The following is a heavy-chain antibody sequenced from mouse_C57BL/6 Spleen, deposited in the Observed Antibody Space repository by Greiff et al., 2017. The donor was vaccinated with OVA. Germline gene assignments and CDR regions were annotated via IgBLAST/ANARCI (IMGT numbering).Heavy chain of an antibody. CDR2: IDPANGNT. J-gene: IGHJ3*01. CDR3: AKDGYGSSYLAWFAD. CDR1: GFNIKNTY. Sequence: EVQLQQSVAELLRPGASVKLSCTASGFNIKNTYMPWVKQRPEQGLEWIGRIDPANGNTNYAPKFQGKATITADTSSNTAYLQLSSLTSEDTAIYYGAKDGYGSSYLAWFADWGQGTLVTVSA. D-gene: IGHD1-1*01. V-gene: IGHV14-3*01.